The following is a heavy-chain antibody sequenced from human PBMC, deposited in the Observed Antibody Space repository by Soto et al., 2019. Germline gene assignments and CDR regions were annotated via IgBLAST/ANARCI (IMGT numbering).Heavy chain of an antibody. J-gene: IGHJ4*02. V-gene: IGHV1-69*08. CDR3: ARDITRGGFDY. CDR2: IIPILGIA. D-gene: IGHD2-15*01. CDR1: GGTFSSYT. Sequence: QVQLVQSGAEVKKPGSSVKVSCKASGGTFSSYTISWVRQAPGQGLEWMGMIIPILGIANYAQKFQGRVTITAYKATSTASMELSSLRSEDTAVYYCARDITRGGFDYWGQGTMVTFCS.